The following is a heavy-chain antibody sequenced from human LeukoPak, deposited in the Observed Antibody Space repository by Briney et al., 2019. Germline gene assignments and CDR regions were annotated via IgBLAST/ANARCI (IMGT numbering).Heavy chain of an antibody. CDR1: GYTFTAYY. CDR3: ARDHCSANSCYEDYYNGLDV. J-gene: IGHJ6*02. D-gene: IGHD2-2*01. Sequence: ASVKVSCKASGYTFTAYYLQWVRLAPGQGLEWMGWINPKTGGTEYAQRFQGRVTMTRDTSISTAYMELSRLRSDDTAVYYCARDHCSANSCYEDYYNGLDVWGQGTTVTVPS. V-gene: IGHV1-2*02. CDR2: INPKTGGT.